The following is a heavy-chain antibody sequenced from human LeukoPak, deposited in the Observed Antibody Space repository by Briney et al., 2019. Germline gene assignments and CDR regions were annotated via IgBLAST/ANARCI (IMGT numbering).Heavy chain of an antibody. CDR2: IYHSGST. CDR3: ARTQDIVGSAYYFDY. J-gene: IGHJ4*02. CDR1: GGSISSGGYY. Sequence: SQTLSLTCTVSGGSISSGGYYWSWIRQPPGKGLEWIGYIYHSGSTYYNPSLKSRVTISVDRSKNQFSLKLSSVTAADTAVYYCARTQDIVGSAYYFDYWGQGTLVTVSS. V-gene: IGHV4-30-2*01. D-gene: IGHD2-15*01.